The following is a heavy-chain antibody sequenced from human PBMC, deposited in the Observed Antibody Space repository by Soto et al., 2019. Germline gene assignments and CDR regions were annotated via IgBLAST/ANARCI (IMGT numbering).Heavy chain of an antibody. Sequence: GGSLRLSCAASGFTFSSYWMHWVRQAPGKGLVWVSRINPDGSSISYADAVKGRFTISRDNAKNTVYLQMNSLRADDTAVYFCARAGYCAPPGCYSSYFDYWGQGALVTVSS. J-gene: IGHJ4*02. CDR1: GFTFSSYW. CDR2: INPDGSSI. V-gene: IGHV3-74*01. CDR3: ARAGYCAPPGCYSSYFDY. D-gene: IGHD2-15*01.